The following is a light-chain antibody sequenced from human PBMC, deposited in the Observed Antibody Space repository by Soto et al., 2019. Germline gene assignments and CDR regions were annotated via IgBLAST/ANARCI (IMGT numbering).Light chain of an antibody. V-gene: IGLV2-8*01. J-gene: IGLJ2*01. CDR1: SSDVGGYSY. Sequence: QSALTQPPSASGSPGQSVTISCTGTSSDVGGYSYVSWYQQHPGKAPKLMIYEVNKRPSGVPDRFSGSKSGNTASLTVSVLQAEDEADYYCTSLRVFGGGTKLTVL. CDR3: TSLRV. CDR2: EVN.